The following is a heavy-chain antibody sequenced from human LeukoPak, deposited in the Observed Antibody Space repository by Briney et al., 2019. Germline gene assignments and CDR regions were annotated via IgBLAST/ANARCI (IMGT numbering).Heavy chain of an antibody. J-gene: IGHJ4*02. Sequence: GGSLRLSCAASGFTFSSYEMNWVRQAPGKGLEWVSYISSSGSTIYYADSVKGRFTISRDNAKNSLYLQMNSLRAEDTAVYYCASTPDWSYLPGYWGQGTLVTVSS. CDR2: ISSSGSTI. CDR1: GFTFSSYE. CDR3: ASTPDWSYLPGY. V-gene: IGHV3-48*03. D-gene: IGHD1-7*01.